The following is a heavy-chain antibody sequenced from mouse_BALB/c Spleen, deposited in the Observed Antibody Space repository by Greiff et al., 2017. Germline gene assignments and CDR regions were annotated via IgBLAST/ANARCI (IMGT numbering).Heavy chain of an antibody. Sequence: VQLKESGTVLARPGASVKMSCKASGYSFTSYWMHWVKQRPGQGLEWIGAIYPGNSDTSYNQKFKGKAKLTAVTSASTAYMELSSLTNEDSAVYYCTRAITKEYYFDYWGQGTTLTVSS. V-gene: IGHV1-5*01. J-gene: IGHJ2*01. CDR2: IYPGNSDT. D-gene: IGHD1-2*01. CDR3: TRAITKEYYFDY. CDR1: GYSFTSYW.